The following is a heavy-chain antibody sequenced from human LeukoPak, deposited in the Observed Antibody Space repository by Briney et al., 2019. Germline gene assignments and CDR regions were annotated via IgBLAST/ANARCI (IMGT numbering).Heavy chain of an antibody. CDR3: ASSVITIFGVVTFDY. Sequence: SQTLSLTCTVSGRSISCGSYYWSWIRQPAGKGLEWIGRIYTSGSTNYNPSLKSRVTISVDTSTNQFSLKLSSVTAADTAVYYCASSVITIFGVVTFDYWGQGTLVSVSS. CDR2: IYTSGST. V-gene: IGHV4-61*02. CDR1: GRSISCGSYY. D-gene: IGHD3-3*01. J-gene: IGHJ4*02.